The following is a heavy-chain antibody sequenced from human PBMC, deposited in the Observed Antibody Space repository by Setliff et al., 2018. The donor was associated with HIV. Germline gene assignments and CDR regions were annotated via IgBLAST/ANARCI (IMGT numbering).Heavy chain of an antibody. CDR3: ARGGFKWSGSYADY. Sequence: PSETMSLTCTLSGTSTTSSSSYWTWIRQPPGKGLEWIGEIKHSGSTNYNPSLKRRVTISVDTAKNQFSLNLTSVTAADTAVYYCARGGFKWSGSYADYWGQGTLVTVSS. V-gene: IGHV4-39*07. CDR1: GTSTTSSSSY. J-gene: IGHJ4*02. CDR2: IKHSGST. D-gene: IGHD1-26*01.